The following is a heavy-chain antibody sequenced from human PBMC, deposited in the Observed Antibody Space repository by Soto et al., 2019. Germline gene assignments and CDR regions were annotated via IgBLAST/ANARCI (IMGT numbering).Heavy chain of an antibody. V-gene: IGHV3-15*07. Sequence: EVQLVESGGGLVKPGGSLRLSCAASGFTFSNAWMNWVRQAPGKGLEWVGRIKIKTVGGTTDYAAPVKARFTTTRGDSKNSLYLQMDRIQTDLAAVYYCTTGVGSGWVSYYVDCWGEGTLVTVAS. CDR1: GFTFSNAW. D-gene: IGHD2-8*01. CDR3: TTGVGSGWVSYYVDC. J-gene: IGHJ4*02. CDR2: IKIKTVGGTT.